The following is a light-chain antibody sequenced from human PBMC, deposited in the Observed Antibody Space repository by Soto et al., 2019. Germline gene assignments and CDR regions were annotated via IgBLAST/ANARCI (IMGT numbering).Light chain of an antibody. J-gene: IGKJ1*01. CDR3: QQYNNWPPDRT. CDR1: QSVGSN. CDR2: GAS. V-gene: IGKV3-15*01. Sequence: EIVMTQSPATLSVSPGDRAALSCRASQSVGSNLAWYQPKPGQAPRLLIYGASTRATGIPARFSGSGSGTEFTLTISSLQSEDFAIYFCQQYNNWPPDRTFGQGTKVEIK.